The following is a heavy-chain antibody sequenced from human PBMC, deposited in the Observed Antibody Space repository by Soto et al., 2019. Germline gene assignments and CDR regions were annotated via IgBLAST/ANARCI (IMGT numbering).Heavy chain of an antibody. CDR1: GGSFSGYY. D-gene: IGHD2-2*02. J-gene: IGHJ5*02. V-gene: IGHV4-34*01. CDR2: INHSGST. CDR3: ARGGWVPAAIARYNWFDP. Sequence: SETLSLTCAVYGGSFSGYYWSWIRQPPGKGLEWIGEINHSGSTNYNPSLKSRVTISVDTSKNQFSLKLSSVTAADTAVYYCARGGWVPAAIARYNWFDPWGQGTLVTVSS.